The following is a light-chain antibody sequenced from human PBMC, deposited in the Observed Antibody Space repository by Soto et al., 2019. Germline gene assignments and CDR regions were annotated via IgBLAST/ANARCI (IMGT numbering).Light chain of an antibody. V-gene: IGKV3-11*01. J-gene: IGKJ1*01. CDR3: QKYDSAPT. Sequence: EIVLTQSPATLSLSPGERATLSCRASQSVSSYLAWYQQKPGQAPRLLIYGASSRATGIPDRFSGSGSGTDFTLTISSLQPEDVATYYCQKYDSAPTFGQGTKVDI. CDR2: GAS. CDR1: QSVSSY.